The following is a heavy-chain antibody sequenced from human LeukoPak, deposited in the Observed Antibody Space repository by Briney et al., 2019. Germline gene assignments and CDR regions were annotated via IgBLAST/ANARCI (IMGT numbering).Heavy chain of an antibody. CDR2: IRSKVYGGKT. V-gene: IGHV3-49*04. CDR1: GFTFGDYA. J-gene: IGHJ1*01. Sequence: PGRSLRLSCTASGFTFGDYAMTWVRQAPGKGLEWVGFIRSKVYGGKTEYAASVKGRFTISRDDSKSIAYLQMNSLKTEDTAVYYCTRDYGLDLFQYFQHWGQGTLVTVSS. D-gene: IGHD3/OR15-3a*01. CDR3: TRDYGLDLFQYFQH.